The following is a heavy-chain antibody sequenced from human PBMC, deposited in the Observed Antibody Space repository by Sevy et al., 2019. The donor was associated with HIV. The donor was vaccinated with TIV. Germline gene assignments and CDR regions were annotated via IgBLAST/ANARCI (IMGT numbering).Heavy chain of an antibody. CDR3: AQETFGRFDS. CDR2: IKPDGSDK. Sequence: GGSLRLSCAASGFSFSAYWMNWVRLAPGKGLEWVANIKPDGSDKHYVDSAEGRFTISRDNAKNSLYLPMNGLGVEDTAMYYCAQETFGRFDSWGQGTLVTVSS. J-gene: IGHJ4*02. D-gene: IGHD1-26*01. V-gene: IGHV3-7*01. CDR1: GFSFSAYW.